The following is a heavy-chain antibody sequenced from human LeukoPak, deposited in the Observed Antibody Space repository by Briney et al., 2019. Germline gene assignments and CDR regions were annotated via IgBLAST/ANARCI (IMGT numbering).Heavy chain of an antibody. J-gene: IGHJ6*02. CDR2: IKQDGSEK. CDR1: GFAFSSYW. V-gene: IGHV3-7*01. CDR3: ARDQYDFWSGYSGYGMDV. D-gene: IGHD3-3*01. Sequence: GGSLRLSCAASGFAFSSYWMSWVRQAPGKGLEWVANIKQDGSEKYYVDSVKGRFTISRDNAKNSLYLQMNSLRAEDTAVYYCARDQYDFWSGYSGYGMDVWGQGTTVTVSS.